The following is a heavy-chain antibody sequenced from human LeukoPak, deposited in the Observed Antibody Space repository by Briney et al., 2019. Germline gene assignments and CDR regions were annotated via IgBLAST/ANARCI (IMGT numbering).Heavy chain of an antibody. Sequence: ASVKLSCKASGYTFTSHGTGGVRHAPGQGRGWIGSIRAYHDNTNYEQKLQGRVTMTTDTSTSTAYMELRILRSDDTAVYYCARNHFQKDDYWGQGTLVTVSS. CDR1: GYTFTSHG. CDR2: IRAYHDNT. D-gene: IGHD3-3*02. V-gene: IGHV1-18*01. J-gene: IGHJ4*02. CDR3: ARNHFQKDDY.